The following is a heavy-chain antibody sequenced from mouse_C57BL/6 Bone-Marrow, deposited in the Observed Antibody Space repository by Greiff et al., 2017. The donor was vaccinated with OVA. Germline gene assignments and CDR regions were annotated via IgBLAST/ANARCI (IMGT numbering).Heavy chain of an antibody. V-gene: IGHV5-9-1*02. CDR3: TRGDTTVVATDY. D-gene: IGHD1-1*01. J-gene: IGHJ2*01. CDR2: ISSGGDYI. Sequence: EVMLVESGEGLVKPGGSLKLSCAASGFTFSSYAMSWVRQTPEKRLEWVAYISSGGDYIYYADTVKGRFTISRDNARNTLYLQISSLKSEDTAMYYCTRGDTTVVATDYWGQGTTLTVSS. CDR1: GFTFSSYA.